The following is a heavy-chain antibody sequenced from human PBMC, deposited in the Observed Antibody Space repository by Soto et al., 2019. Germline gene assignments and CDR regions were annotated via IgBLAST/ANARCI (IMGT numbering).Heavy chain of an antibody. V-gene: IGHV1-18*01. J-gene: IGHJ4*02. D-gene: IGHD3-22*01. CDR1: GYTFTSYG. CDR3: ARDQPQYYYDSSGYFDY. CDR2: ISAYNGNT. Sequence: VQLVQSGAEVKKPGASVKVSCKASGYTFTSYGISWVRQAPGQGLEWMGWISAYNGNTNYAQKLQGRVTMTTDTSTSTAYMELRSLRSDDTAVYYCARDQPQYYYDSSGYFDYWGQGTLVTVSS.